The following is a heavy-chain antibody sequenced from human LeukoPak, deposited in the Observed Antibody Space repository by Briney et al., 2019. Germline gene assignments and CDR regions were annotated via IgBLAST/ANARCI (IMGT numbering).Heavy chain of an antibody. D-gene: IGHD3-22*01. CDR2: ISSTSSDI. J-gene: IGHJ4*02. V-gene: IGHV3-21*01. CDR1: GFTFTIYT. Sequence: GGSLRLSRAASGFTFTIYTINWVRQAPGRGLECVSSISSTSSDIYYADSVKGRFTIYTDNAKNSLYLQMDSMRAEDTAVYYCARRGGDSTGHQGDLDYWGQGTLVTVSS. CDR3: ARRGGDSTGHQGDLDY.